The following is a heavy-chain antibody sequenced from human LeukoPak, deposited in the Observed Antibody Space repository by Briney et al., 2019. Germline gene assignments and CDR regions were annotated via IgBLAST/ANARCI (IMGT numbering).Heavy chain of an antibody. Sequence: SETLSLTCAVSGYSISSGYYWGWIRQRPGKGLEWIGSIYHSGSTYYNPSLKSRVTISVDTSKNQFSLKLSSVTAADTAVYYCARLISGSQTLYYFDYWGQGTLVTVSS. J-gene: IGHJ4*02. CDR1: GYSISSGYY. CDR3: ARLISGSQTLYYFDY. CDR2: IYHSGST. V-gene: IGHV4-38-2*01. D-gene: IGHD1-26*01.